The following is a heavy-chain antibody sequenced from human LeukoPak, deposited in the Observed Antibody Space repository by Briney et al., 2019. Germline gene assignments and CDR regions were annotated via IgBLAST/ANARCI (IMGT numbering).Heavy chain of an antibody. CDR3: AREYSGSSNWFDP. D-gene: IGHD1-26*01. CDR2: INHSGST. J-gene: IGHJ5*02. Sequence: SETLSLTCAVYGGSFSGYYWSWIRQPPGKGLEWIGEINHSGSTNYNPSLKSRVTMSVDTSKNQFSLKLSSVTAADTAVYYCAREYSGSSNWFDPWGQGTPVTVSS. V-gene: IGHV4-34*01. CDR1: GGSFSGYY.